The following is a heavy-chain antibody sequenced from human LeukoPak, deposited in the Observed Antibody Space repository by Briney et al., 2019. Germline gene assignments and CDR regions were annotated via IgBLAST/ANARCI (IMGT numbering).Heavy chain of an antibody. CDR1: GYTFTSYD. CDR3: ARGFARFGELPPGY. Sequence: ASVKVSCKASGYTFTSYDINWVRQATGQGLEWMGWMNPNSGNTGYAQKFQGRVTMTRNTSISTAYMELSSLRSEDTAVYYCARGFARFGELPPGYWGQGTLVTVSS. D-gene: IGHD3-10*01. CDR2: MNPNSGNT. V-gene: IGHV1-8*01. J-gene: IGHJ4*02.